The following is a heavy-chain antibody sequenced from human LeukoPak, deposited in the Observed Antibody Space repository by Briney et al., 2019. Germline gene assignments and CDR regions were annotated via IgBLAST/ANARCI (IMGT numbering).Heavy chain of an antibody. V-gene: IGHV3-23*01. CDR1: GFTFDNYA. Sequence: PGGSLRLSCAASGFTFDNYAMAWVRQAPGKGLEWVSAISTGGASTYYAGSVKGRFTISRDNNRNTLYLQMNSLRAEDTAVYYCPTDPEVVSNKGFDHLGQGTLVTVS. D-gene: IGHD2-15*01. CDR3: PTDPEVVSNKGFDH. J-gene: IGHJ4*02. CDR2: ISTGGAST.